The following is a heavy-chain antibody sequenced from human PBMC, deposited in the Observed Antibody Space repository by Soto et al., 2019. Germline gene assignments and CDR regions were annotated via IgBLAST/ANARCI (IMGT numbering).Heavy chain of an antibody. J-gene: IGHJ4*02. CDR1: VFIFSDYS. Sequence: LRLSXAASVFIFSDYSISWFLHSPLKWLEWVSVISESGGSTHYAESVRGRFTVSRDNSKNSLSLRMNSLRDEDTAVYFCAKRSPYSSGWYQKIFDYWGQGALVTVSS. V-gene: IGHV3-23*01. CDR2: ISESGGST. CDR3: AKRSPYSSGWYQKIFDY. D-gene: IGHD6-13*01.